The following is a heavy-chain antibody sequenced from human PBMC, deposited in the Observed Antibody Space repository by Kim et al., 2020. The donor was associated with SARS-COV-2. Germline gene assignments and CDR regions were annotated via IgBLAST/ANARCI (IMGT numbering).Heavy chain of an antibody. CDR2: ISGSGSVT. CDR3: AKGISLSGSFPGWGAFD. V-gene: IGHV3-23*01. J-gene: IGHJ3*02. CDR1: GFTFTSYG. Sequence: GGSLRLSCAASGFTFTSYGMTWVRQAPGKGLEWVSTISGSGSVTYYADSVRGRFAISRDNSKNTVFLQMNSLRAEDTALYYCAKGISLSGSFPGWGAFD. D-gene: IGHD2-15*01.